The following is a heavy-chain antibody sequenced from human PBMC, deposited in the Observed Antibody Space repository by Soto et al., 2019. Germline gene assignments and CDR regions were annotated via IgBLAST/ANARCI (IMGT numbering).Heavy chain of an antibody. J-gene: IGHJ4*02. CDR1: GFTFSSYW. D-gene: IGHD6-13*01. CDR3: ARGSGRSSSRPYYFDY. CDR2: INSDGSST. Sequence: GGSLRLSCAASGFTFSSYWMHWVRQAPGKGLVWVSRINSDGSSTSYADSVKGRFTISRDNAKNTLYLQMNSLRAEDTAVYYCARGSGRSSSRPYYFDYRGQGTLVTVSS. V-gene: IGHV3-74*01.